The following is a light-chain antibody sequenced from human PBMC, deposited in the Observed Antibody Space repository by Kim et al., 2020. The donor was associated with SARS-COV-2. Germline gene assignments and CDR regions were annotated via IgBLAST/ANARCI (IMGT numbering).Light chain of an antibody. CDR2: ATS. CDR1: QSISSY. J-gene: IGKJ5*01. Sequence: ASTGDRVTITCRASQSISSYLAWYQQKPGKAPKLLIYATSTLQSGVPSRFSGSGSGTDFTLTISCLQSEDFATYYCQQYYTYPPHFGQGTRLEIK. CDR3: QQYYTYPPH. V-gene: IGKV1-8*01.